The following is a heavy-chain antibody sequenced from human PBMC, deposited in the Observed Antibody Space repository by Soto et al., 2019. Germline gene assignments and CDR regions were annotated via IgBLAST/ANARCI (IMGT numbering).Heavy chain of an antibody. CDR1: GGTFSSYT. CDR2: IIPILGIA. Sequence: QVQLVQSGAEVKKPGSSVKVSCKASGGTFSSYTISWVRQAPGQGLEWRGRIIPILGIANYAQKFQGRVTITADKATSTAYMELSSLRSEDTAVYYGARDLRRAAAGWGQGTLVTVSS. D-gene: IGHD6-13*01. CDR3: ARDLRRAAAG. J-gene: IGHJ4*02. V-gene: IGHV1-69*08.